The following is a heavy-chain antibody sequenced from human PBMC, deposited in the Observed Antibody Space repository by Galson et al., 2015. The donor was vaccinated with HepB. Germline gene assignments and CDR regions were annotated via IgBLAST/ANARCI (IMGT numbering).Heavy chain of an antibody. D-gene: IGHD2-2*01. CDR2: ISHDGSNK. Sequence: SLRLSCAASRFSFSSYAMHWVRQAPGKGLEWVSFISHDGSNKYYADSVKGRFTISRDNSKNTLYLQMNSLRAEDTAVYYCAKDVGYFTRTIYYWAPDYWGQGTLVTVSS. CDR1: RFSFSSYA. J-gene: IGHJ4*02. V-gene: IGHV3-30*18. CDR3: AKDVGYFTRTIYYWAPDY.